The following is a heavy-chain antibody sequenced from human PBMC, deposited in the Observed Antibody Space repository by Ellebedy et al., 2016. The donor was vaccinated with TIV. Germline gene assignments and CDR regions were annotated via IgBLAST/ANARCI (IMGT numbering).Heavy chain of an antibody. CDR2: LFDTGNT. CDR3: ARSLLIFSFDKCYFDL. V-gene: IGHV4-39*01. J-gene: IGHJ2*01. D-gene: IGHD3/OR15-3a*01. Sequence: SETLSLTCTVSGGSISGSSYYWGWIRQPPGKGLEWIGNLFDTGNTYYNPSLTSRVSISVAPSKNQFSLSLPSVTAADTAVYYCARSLLIFSFDKCYFDLWGRGTLVTVSS. CDR1: GGSISGSSYY.